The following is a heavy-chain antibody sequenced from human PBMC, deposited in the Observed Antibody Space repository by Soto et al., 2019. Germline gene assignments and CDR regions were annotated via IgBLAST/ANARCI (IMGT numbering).Heavy chain of an antibody. D-gene: IGHD5-12*01. CDR3: AKGDNLGPKTGYAFDP. V-gene: IGHV6-1*01. Sequence: SRTLSLSRAISGDSVSSNTASSKWIRQSPSRGLEWLGRTYFRSKWYNDYAVSVKSRIIINPDTSNNQFSLQLNSVTPDDTAVYFCAKGDNLGPKTGYAFDPWGQGIMVTVSS. CDR1: GDSVSSNTAS. CDR2: TYFRSKWYN. J-gene: IGHJ5*02.